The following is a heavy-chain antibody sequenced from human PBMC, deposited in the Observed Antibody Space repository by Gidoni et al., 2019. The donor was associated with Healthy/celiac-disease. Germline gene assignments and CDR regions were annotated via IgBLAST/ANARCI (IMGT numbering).Heavy chain of an antibody. J-gene: IGHJ4*02. CDR1: GFPFSSYA. CDR2: ISGSGGST. V-gene: IGHV3-23*01. D-gene: IGHD3-22*01. CDR3: AKDCAMIVVVNTCDY. Sequence: EVQLLESGGGLVQPGGSLRLSCAASGFPFSSYAMSWVRQAPGKGLEWVSAISGSGGSTYYADSVKGRFTISRDNSKNTLYLQMNSLRAEDTAVYYCAKDCAMIVVVNTCDYWGQGTLVTVSS.